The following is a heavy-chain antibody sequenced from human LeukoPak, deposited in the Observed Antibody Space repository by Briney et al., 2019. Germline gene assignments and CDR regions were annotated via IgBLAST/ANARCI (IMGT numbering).Heavy chain of an antibody. CDR2: IYYSGST. D-gene: IGHD3-10*01. CDR1: GGSISSYY. Sequence: PSETLSLTCTVSGGSISSYYWSWIRQPPGKGLEWIGYIYYSGSTNYNPSLKSRVTISVDTSKNQFPLKLSSVTAADTAVYYCARTYYYGSGSYLLDYWGQGTLVTVSS. J-gene: IGHJ4*02. V-gene: IGHV4-59*01. CDR3: ARTYYYGSGSYLLDY.